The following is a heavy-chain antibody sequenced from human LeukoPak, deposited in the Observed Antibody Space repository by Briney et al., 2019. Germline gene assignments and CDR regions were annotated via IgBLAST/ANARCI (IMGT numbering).Heavy chain of an antibody. CDR2: IYHSGST. J-gene: IGHJ4*02. CDR3: ARHLADAAADPFDY. D-gene: IGHD6-13*01. Sequence: SGTLSLTCAVSGGSISSSNWWSWVRQPPGKGLEWIGEIYHSGSTNYNPSLKSRVTISVDTSKNQFSLKLSSVTAADTAVYYCARHLADAAADPFDYWGQGTLVTVSS. CDR1: GGSISSSNW. V-gene: IGHV4-4*02.